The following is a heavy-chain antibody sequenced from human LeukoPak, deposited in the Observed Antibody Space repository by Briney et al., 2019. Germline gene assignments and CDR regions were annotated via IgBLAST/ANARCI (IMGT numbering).Heavy chain of an antibody. CDR1: GGSFSGYY. D-gene: IGHD6-13*01. CDR3: ARGYSSSFLGRDWFDP. J-gene: IGHJ5*02. V-gene: IGHV4-34*01. CDR2: INHSGCT. Sequence: SETLSLTCAVYGGSFSGYYWSWIRQPPGKGLEWIGEINHSGCTNYNPSLKSRGTISVDTSKNQFSLKLSSVTAADTAVYYCARGYSSSFLGRDWFDPWGQGTLVTVSS.